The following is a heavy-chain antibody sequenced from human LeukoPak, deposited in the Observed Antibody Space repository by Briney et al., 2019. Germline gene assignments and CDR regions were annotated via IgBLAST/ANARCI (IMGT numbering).Heavy chain of an antibody. J-gene: IGHJ4*02. V-gene: IGHV3-74*01. CDR2: INPDGSVT. CDR3: AKEAQDCSGGSCYSSYFDF. Sequence: GGSLRLSCAASGFSFSTDWMHWVRQGPGEGLVWVSRINPDGSVTGHADSVKGRFTISRDNARNTLYLRMSSLRVEDTAMYYCAKEAQDCSGGSCYSSYFDFWGQGSLGTVSS. D-gene: IGHD2-15*01. CDR1: GFSFSTDW.